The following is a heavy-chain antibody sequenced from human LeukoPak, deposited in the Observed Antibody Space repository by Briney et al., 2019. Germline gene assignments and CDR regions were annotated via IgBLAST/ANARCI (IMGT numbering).Heavy chain of an antibody. CDR1: GCSISSGGYD. V-gene: IGHV4-31*03. CDR3: ARGLWFGELFAFDI. CDR2: IYYSGST. D-gene: IGHD3-10*01. J-gene: IGHJ3*02. Sequence: SQTLSLPCTVSGCSISSGGYDWSWLREHPGKGLEGFGYIYYSGSTYYNPSLETRDTLSVHTSKHQVSLKLSSVTAADTAVYYCARGLWFGELFAFDIWGQGTMVTVSS.